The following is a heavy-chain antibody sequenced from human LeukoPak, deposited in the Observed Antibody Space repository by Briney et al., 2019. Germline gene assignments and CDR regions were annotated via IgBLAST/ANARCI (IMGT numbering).Heavy chain of an antibody. Sequence: ASVKVSCKASGYTFTSYGISWVRQAPGQGLEWMGWISAYNGNTNYAQKLQGRVTMITDTSTSTAYMELRSLRSDDTAVYYCARDVGHLKHYYYYFGVDVWGQGTTVTVSS. J-gene: IGHJ6*02. CDR2: ISAYNGNT. CDR1: GYTFTSYG. V-gene: IGHV1-18*01. CDR3: ARDVGHLKHYYYYFGVDV.